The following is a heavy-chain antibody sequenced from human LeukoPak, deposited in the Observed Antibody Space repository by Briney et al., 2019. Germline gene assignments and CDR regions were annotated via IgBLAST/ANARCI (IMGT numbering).Heavy chain of an antibody. J-gene: IGHJ4*02. CDR2: INHSGST. D-gene: IGHD3-22*01. V-gene: IGHV4-34*01. Sequence: PSETLSLTCAVYGGSFSGYYWSWLRQPPGKGLEWIGEINHSGSTNYNPSLKSRVTISVDTSKNQFSLKLSSVTAADTAVYYCARVGGLYDSSGYSDYWGQGTLVTVSS. CDR1: GGSFSGYY. CDR3: ARVGGLYDSSGYSDY.